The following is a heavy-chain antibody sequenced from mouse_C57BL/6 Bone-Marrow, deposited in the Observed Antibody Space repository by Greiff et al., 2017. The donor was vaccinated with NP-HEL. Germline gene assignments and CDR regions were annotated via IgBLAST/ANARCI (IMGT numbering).Heavy chain of an antibody. CDR3: ARKRVYYFDY. CDR2: INPYNGGT. V-gene: IGHV1-19*01. J-gene: IGHJ2*01. Sequence: EVQLQQSGPVLVKPGASVKMSCKASGYTFTDYYMNWVKQSHGKSLEWIGVINPYNGGTSYNQKFKGKATLTVDKSSSTAYMELSSLTSEDSAVYYCARKRVYYFDYWGQGTTLTVSS. CDR1: GYTFTDYY.